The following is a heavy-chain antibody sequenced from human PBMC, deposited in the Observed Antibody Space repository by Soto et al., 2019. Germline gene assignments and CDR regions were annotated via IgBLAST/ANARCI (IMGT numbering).Heavy chain of an antibody. J-gene: IGHJ4*02. CDR1: GGSISSGDYY. V-gene: IGHV4-31*03. CDR2: IYYSGST. D-gene: IGHD6-13*01. Sequence: SETLSLTCTVSGGSISSGDYYWSLILQHPGKGLEWIGYIYYSGSTYYNPSLKSRVTISVDRSRNQFSLKLRYVTAAETAVYYCARGAHGQLDYWGQGTLVTVSS. CDR3: ARGAHGQLDY.